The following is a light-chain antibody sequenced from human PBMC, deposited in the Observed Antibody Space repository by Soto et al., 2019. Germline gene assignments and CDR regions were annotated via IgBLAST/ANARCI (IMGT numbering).Light chain of an antibody. CDR3: QSYDSSLSVLYV. CDR1: SSNIGSNT. CDR2: GNS. J-gene: IGLJ1*01. V-gene: IGLV1-40*01. Sequence: QSVLTQPPSASGTPGQRVTISCSGSSSNIGSNTLNWYQQLPGTAPKLLIYGNSNRPSGVPDRFSGSKSGTSASLAITGLQAEDEADYYCQSYDSSLSVLYVFGTGTKVTVL.